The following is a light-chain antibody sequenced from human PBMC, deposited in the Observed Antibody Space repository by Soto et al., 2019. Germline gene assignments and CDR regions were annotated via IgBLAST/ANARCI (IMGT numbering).Light chain of an antibody. Sequence: QSVLTQPPSASGSPGQSVTISCTGTSGDVGAYNYVSWYQHHPGKAPKLKIYEDTKRPSGVLYRFSGSKFGNTASLTVFGLQAEDEADYYCSSYAGNNNFVFGGGTKVTVL. CDR3: SSYAGNNNFV. V-gene: IGLV2-8*01. CDR1: SGDVGAYNY. J-gene: IGLJ3*02. CDR2: EDT.